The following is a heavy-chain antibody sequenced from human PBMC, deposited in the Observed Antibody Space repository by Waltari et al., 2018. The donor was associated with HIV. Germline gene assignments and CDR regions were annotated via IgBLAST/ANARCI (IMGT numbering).Heavy chain of an antibody. V-gene: IGHV5-51*01. J-gene: IGHJ4*02. CDR2: IYPGDADI. CDR3: ATMIGGGSFNYFDH. CDR1: GYNFITYW. D-gene: IGHD2-15*01. Sequence: EVQLLQSGAEVKKPGESLKISCKASGYNFITYWIGWVRQMPGKGLEWMGIIYPGDADIRYNPSFKGQVTLSAEQSISTAYLQWSSLKASDTAMYYCATMIGGGSFNYFDHWGQGTLVTVAS.